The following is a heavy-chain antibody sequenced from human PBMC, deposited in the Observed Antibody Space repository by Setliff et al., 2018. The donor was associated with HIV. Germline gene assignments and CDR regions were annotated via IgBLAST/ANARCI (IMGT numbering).Heavy chain of an antibody. CDR3: ARVPVAGANWFDP. V-gene: IGHV4-39*01. D-gene: IGHD2-21*01. CDR2: VSQSGST. Sequence: SETLSLTCTVSGASISNSRHYWGWIRQSPGKGLEWIGSVSQSGSTYYNPSLKSRITISVDRSKNLFSLKLISVTAADQGVYYCARVPVAGANWFDPWGLGTLVTVSS. CDR1: GASISNSRHY. J-gene: IGHJ5*02.